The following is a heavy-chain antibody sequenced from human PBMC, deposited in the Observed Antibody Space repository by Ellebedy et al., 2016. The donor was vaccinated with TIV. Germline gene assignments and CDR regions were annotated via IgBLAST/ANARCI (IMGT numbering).Heavy chain of an antibody. D-gene: IGHD3-9*01. CDR1: GGTFSSYA. CDR2: IIPIFGTA. V-gene: IGHV1-69*05. Sequence: ASVKVSCKASGGTFSSYAISWVRQAPGQGLEWMGGIIPIFGTANYAQKFQGRVTMTRDTSTSTVYMDLSSLRSEDTAVYYCARDPHDIAIPDYYYGLDVWGQGTTVTVSS. CDR3: ARDPHDIAIPDYYYGLDV. J-gene: IGHJ6*02.